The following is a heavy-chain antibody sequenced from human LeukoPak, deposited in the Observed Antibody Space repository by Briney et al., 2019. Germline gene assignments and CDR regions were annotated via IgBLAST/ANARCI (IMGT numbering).Heavy chain of an antibody. J-gene: IGHJ6*02. D-gene: IGHD3-3*01. V-gene: IGHV1-8*01. CDR3: ARGSDYDFWSGYFGYYYGMDV. CDR2: MNPNSGNT. Sequence: ASVKVSCKASGYTFTSYDINWVRQATGQGLEWMGWMNPNSGNTGYAQKFQGRVTMTRNTSISTAYMELSSPRSEDTAVYYCARGSDYDFWSGYFGYYYGMDVWGQGTTVTVSS. CDR1: GYTFTSYD.